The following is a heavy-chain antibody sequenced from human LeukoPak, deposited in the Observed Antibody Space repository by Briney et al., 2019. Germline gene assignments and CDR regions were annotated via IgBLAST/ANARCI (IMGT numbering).Heavy chain of an antibody. D-gene: IGHD2-2*01. Sequence: GASVKVSCKASGYTFTSYGISWVRQAPGQGLEWMGWISAYNGNTNYAQKLQGRVTMTTDTSTSTAYMELRSLRSDDTAVYYCARDPGDIVVVPAAISNWFDPWGQGTLVTVSS. CDR1: GYTFTSYG. V-gene: IGHV1-18*01. CDR3: ARDPGDIVVVPAAISNWFDP. CDR2: ISAYNGNT. J-gene: IGHJ5*02.